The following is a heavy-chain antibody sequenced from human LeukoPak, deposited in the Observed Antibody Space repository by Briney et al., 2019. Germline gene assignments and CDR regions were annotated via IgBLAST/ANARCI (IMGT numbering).Heavy chain of an antibody. V-gene: IGHV4-34*01. Sequence: PAETLYLTCAVYGGSFSGYYWSWIRQPPGKGLEWIGEINHSGSTNYNPSLKSRVTISVDTSKNQFSLKLSSVTAADTAVYYCARGRITMIVQLGLYYFDYWGQGTLVTVSS. CDR2: INHSGST. CDR1: GGSFSGYY. CDR3: ARGRITMIVQLGLYYFDY. J-gene: IGHJ4*02. D-gene: IGHD3-22*01.